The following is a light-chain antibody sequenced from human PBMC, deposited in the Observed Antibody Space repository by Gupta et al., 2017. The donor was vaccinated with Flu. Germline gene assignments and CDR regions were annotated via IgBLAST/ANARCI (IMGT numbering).Light chain of an antibody. Sequence: PSXXXTXGXXVXIXXXXSGSNIGGNHVYWYHYLPGTAPKLLIYRNKQRPSGVPERFSGSKSGTSASLAVSGLRPEDEGDYYCSAWDDNLGRVLFGGGTKLTVL. CDR3: SAWDDNLGRVL. J-gene: IGLJ2*01. CDR2: RNK. CDR1: GSNIGGNH. V-gene: IGLV1-47*01.